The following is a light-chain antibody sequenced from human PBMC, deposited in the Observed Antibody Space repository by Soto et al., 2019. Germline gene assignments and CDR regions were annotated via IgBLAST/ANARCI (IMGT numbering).Light chain of an antibody. J-gene: IGKJ4*01. CDR2: DAS. V-gene: IGKV3-11*01. CDR1: QSVSIY. Sequence: EVVLTQSPATLSLSPGERATLSCRASQSVSIYLAWYQQKPGQAPRLLIYDASNRAPGIPARFIGSGSGTDFALTINSLEPEDFAVYYCQQRSIWPPLTFGGGTRVEIK. CDR3: QQRSIWPPLT.